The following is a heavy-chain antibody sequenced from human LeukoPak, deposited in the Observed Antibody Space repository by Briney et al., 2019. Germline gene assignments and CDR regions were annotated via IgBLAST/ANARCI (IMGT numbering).Heavy chain of an antibody. CDR3: AALGAYSSGLFDY. V-gene: IGHV4-59*01. J-gene: IGHJ4*02. D-gene: IGHD6-19*01. CDR2: IYYSGST. Sequence: SETLSLTRTVSGGSISDYYWSWIRQPPGKGLEWIGYIYYSGSTNLNPSLKSRVTISVGTSKNQFSLKLSSVTAADTAVYYCAALGAYSSGLFDYWGQGTLVTVSS. CDR1: GGSISDYY.